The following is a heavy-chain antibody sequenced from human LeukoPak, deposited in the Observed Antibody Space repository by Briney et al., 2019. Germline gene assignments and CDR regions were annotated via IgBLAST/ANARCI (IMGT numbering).Heavy chain of an antibody. D-gene: IGHD4/OR15-4a*01. Sequence: SVKVPCKASGYTFTSYYMHWVRQAPGQGREWMGIISPSGGSTSYAQKFQGRVTMTRDMSTSTVYMELSSLRSEATAVYDCARVSWSYELPNYWGQGTLVSVSS. CDR2: ISPSGGST. CDR3: ARVSWSYELPNY. J-gene: IGHJ4*02. V-gene: IGHV1-46*01. CDR1: GYTFTSYY.